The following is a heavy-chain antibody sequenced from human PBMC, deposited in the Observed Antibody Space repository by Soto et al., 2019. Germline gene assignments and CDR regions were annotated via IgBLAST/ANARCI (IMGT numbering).Heavy chain of an antibody. CDR2: IYYSGST. CDR3: ARTGYSCSWSFDY. V-gene: IGHV4-30-4*01. D-gene: IGHD6-13*01. Sequence: SETLSLTCTVSGGSISSGDYYWSWIRQPPGKGLEWIGYIYYSGSTDYNPSLKSRFTISVDTSKNQFSLKLSSVTAADTAVYYCARTGYSCSWSFDYWGQGTLVTVSS. J-gene: IGHJ4*02. CDR1: GGSISSGDYY.